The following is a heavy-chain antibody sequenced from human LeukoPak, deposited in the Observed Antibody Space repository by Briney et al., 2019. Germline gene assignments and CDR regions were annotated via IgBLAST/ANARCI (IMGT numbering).Heavy chain of an antibody. CDR3: AKDRLEHQLLFGGGMDV. CDR2: FMVRGGST. V-gene: IGHV3-23*01. D-gene: IGHD2-2*01. J-gene: IGHJ6*02. CDR1: GFTFSSYP. Sequence: PGGPRSPPCAASGFTFSSYPMSWARRAPGKGWGWVPEFMVRGGSTHYGASGKGRFTISRDNSKNTLYLQVNSLRAEDTAVYYCAKDRLEHQLLFGGGMDVWGQGTTVTVSS.